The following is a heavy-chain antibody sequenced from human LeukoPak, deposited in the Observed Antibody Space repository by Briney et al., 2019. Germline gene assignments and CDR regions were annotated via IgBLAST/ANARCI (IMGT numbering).Heavy chain of an antibody. CDR3: ARGRGVLDY. J-gene: IGHJ4*02. CDR2: INHSGST. CDR1: GGSFSGYY. Sequence: SETLSLTRAVYGGSFSGYYWSWIRQPPGKGLEWIGEINHSGSTNYNPSLKSRVTISVDTSKNQFSLKLSSVTAADTAVYYCARGRGVLDYWGQGTLVTISS. V-gene: IGHV4-34*01. D-gene: IGHD2-8*02.